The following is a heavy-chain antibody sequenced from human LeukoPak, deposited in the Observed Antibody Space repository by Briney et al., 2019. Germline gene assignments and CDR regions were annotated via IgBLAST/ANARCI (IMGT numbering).Heavy chain of an antibody. CDR3: ARGPLRIVVVKVRSYFDY. V-gene: IGHV4-59*12. CDR1: GASIRSSY. CDR2: IHYSGST. J-gene: IGHJ4*02. D-gene: IGHD3-22*01. Sequence: SETLSLTCTVSGASIRSSYWSWIRQPPGKGLEWIGHIHYSGSTNYNPSLKSRVAISVDTFKNQFSLKLSSVTAADTAVYYCARGPLRIVVVKVRSYFDYWGQGTLVTVSS.